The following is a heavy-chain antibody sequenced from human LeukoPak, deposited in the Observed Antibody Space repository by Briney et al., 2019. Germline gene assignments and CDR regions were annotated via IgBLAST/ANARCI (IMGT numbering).Heavy chain of an antibody. D-gene: IGHD3-3*01. Sequence: PGGSLRLSCAASGFTFSSYTMSWVRQAPGKGLEWVSGISGSGGSTYYADSVKGRFTISRDNSRNTLYLQMNSLRAEDTAVYYCAKAEGDYDFWSGYLLYFDYWGQGTLVTVSS. CDR1: GFTFSSYT. CDR2: ISGSGGST. J-gene: IGHJ4*02. V-gene: IGHV3-23*01. CDR3: AKAEGDYDFWSGYLLYFDY.